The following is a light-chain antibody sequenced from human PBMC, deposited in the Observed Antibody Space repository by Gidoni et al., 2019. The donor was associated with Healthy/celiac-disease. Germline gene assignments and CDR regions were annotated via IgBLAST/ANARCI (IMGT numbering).Light chain of an antibody. J-gene: IGLJ1*01. CDR3: CSYAGSSTPYV. CDR2: EGS. V-gene: IGLV2-23*01. CDR1: SSDVGSYNL. Sequence: QSALTQPASVSGSPGPSITISCTGTSSDVGSYNLVSWYQQHPGKAHKLMIYEGSKRTSGVSNRFSGSKSGNTASLTISGLQAEDEADYYCCSYAGSSTPYVFGTGTKVTVL.